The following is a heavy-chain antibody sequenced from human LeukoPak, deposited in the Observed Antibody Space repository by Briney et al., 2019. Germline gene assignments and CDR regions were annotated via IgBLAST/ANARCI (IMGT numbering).Heavy chain of an antibody. D-gene: IGHD2-15*01. Sequence: SETLSLTCADYGGSFSGYYWSWIRQPPGKGLEWIGEINHSGSTNYNPSLKSRATISVDTSKNRFSLKLSSVTAADTAVYYCARGSCSGGSCYLGPGAFDIWGQGTMVTVSS. V-gene: IGHV4-34*01. CDR1: GGSFSGYY. J-gene: IGHJ3*02. CDR2: INHSGST. CDR3: ARGSCSGGSCYLGPGAFDI.